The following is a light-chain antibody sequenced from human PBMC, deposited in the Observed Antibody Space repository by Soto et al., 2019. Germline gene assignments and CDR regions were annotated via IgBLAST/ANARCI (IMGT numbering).Light chain of an antibody. CDR3: QHYQTWHT. J-gene: IGKJ4*01. CDR2: GAS. CDR1: QSVSSD. V-gene: IGKV3-15*01. Sequence: ELVMTQSPATLSVSPGERATLSCRASQSVSSDLAWYQQKPGQAPRLLMYGASARAAGIPARFSGSWSGTDFTLTINSLQSEDSAVYYCQHYQTWHTFGGGTKVEIK.